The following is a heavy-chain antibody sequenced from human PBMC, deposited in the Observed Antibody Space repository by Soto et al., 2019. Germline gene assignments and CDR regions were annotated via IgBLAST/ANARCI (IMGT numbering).Heavy chain of an antibody. J-gene: IGHJ5*01. CDR1: GVTFSTAG. Sequence: QVQLVQSGAEVKKPGSSLKVSCKTSGVTFSTAGISWVRQGPGQGLEWMGGIIPLFGTRKYARKFQGRVSITADESAPSTYMELSGLRSDDTAVYYCARGSPSICGGGTCYRLDSFFASWGKGSLVVVSS. CDR3: ARGSPSICGGGTCYRLDSFFAS. V-gene: IGHV1-69*01. CDR2: IIPLFGTR. D-gene: IGHD2-21*01.